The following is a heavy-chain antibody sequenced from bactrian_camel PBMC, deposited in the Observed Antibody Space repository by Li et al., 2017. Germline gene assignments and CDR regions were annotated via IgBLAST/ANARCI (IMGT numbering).Heavy chain of an antibody. J-gene: IGHJ4*01. D-gene: IGHD2*01. CDR2: IYSDASNT. CDR3: APSFRGSGSPD. CDR1: GFAFSSYY. Sequence: HVQLVESGGGLVQPGGSLRLSCVASGFAFSSYYMSWVRQAPGKGLEWVSSIYSDASNTYYADSVKGRFTISRDNSKNTLYLQMNSLKPEDTALYYCAPSFRGSGSPDWGQGTQVTVS. V-gene: IGHV3-2*01.